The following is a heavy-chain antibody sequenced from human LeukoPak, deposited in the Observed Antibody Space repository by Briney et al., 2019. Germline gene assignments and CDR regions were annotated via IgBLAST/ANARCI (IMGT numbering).Heavy chain of an antibody. V-gene: IGHV3-74*01. CDR1: GFTFSDYW. CDR2: INSDGSTT. D-gene: IGHD3-10*01. Sequence: PGGSLRLSCAASGFTFSDYWMHWVRQVPGKGLVWVSRINSDGSTTNYADSVKGRFTISRDNAKNTVYLQMNSLRAEDTAVYYCARGFGRESDYWGQGTLVTVSS. CDR3: ARGFGRESDY. J-gene: IGHJ4*02.